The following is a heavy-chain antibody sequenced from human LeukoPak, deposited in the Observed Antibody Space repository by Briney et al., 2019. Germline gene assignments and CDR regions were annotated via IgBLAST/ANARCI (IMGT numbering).Heavy chain of an antibody. CDR2: IYSGGST. CDR1: GFTVSSNY. CDR3: ARVTMVRGVYGPFDY. Sequence: PGGSLRLSCAASGFTVSSNYMSWVRQAPGKGLEWVSVIYSGGSTYYADSVKGRFTISRDNSKNTLYLQMNSLRAEDTAVYYCARVTMVRGVYGPFDYWGQGTLVTVSS. V-gene: IGHV3-53*05. J-gene: IGHJ4*02. D-gene: IGHD3-10*01.